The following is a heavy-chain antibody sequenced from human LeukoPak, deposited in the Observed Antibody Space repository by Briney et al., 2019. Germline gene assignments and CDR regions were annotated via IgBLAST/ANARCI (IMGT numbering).Heavy chain of an antibody. Sequence: GGSLRLSCAASGFTFSNYWMSWVRQAPGKGLEWVASVKQDESEKYYVDSVKGRFTISRDNAKNSLYLQMNSLRAEDTAVYYCARERDPSSGWRTFPGYWGQGTLVTVSS. D-gene: IGHD6-19*01. J-gene: IGHJ4*02. CDR1: GFTFSNYW. CDR3: ARERDPSSGWRTFPGY. CDR2: VKQDESEK. V-gene: IGHV3-7*01.